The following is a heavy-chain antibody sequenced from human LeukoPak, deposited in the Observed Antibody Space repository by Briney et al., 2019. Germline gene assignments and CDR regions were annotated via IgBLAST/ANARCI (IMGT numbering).Heavy chain of an antibody. CDR2: TRYDGSTK. J-gene: IGHJ2*01. V-gene: IGHV3-30*02. CDR1: GFTFSSSA. D-gene: IGHD3-9*01. CDR3: ARLPLRYFDKNWYFDL. Sequence: GGSLRLSCAASGFTFSSSAMHWVRQAPGRGLEWVAFTRYDGSTKYYADSVKGRFTISRDNSKNTLYLQMNSLRAEDTAVYYCARLPLRYFDKNWYFDLWGRGTLVTVSS.